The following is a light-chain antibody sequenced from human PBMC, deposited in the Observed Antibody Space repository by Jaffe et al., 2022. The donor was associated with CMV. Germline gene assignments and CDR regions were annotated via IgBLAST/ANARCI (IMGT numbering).Light chain of an antibody. CDR3: QQSYTVPWT. J-gene: IGKJ1*01. Sequence: DIQMTQSPSSLSASVGDRVTITCRASQSISDYLNWFQQKPGRAPKLLIYDASNLQSGVPVRFSGSGFGTDFTLTITGLQPEDSATYYCQQSYTVPWTFGQGTKVEIK. CDR1: QSISDY. V-gene: IGKV1-39*01. CDR2: DAS.